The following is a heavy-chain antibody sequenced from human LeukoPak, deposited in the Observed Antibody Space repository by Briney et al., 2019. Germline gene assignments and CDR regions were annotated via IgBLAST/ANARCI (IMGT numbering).Heavy chain of an antibody. CDR3: ARDDGNYYDSSGFDY. Sequence: PGGSLRLSCAASGFTFSSYEMNWVRQAPGKGLEWVSYISSSGSTIYYADSVKGRFTISRDNAKNSLYLQMNSLRAEDTAVYYCARDDGNYYDSSGFDYWGQGTLVTVSS. V-gene: IGHV3-48*03. D-gene: IGHD3-22*01. CDR1: GFTFSSYE. J-gene: IGHJ4*02. CDR2: ISSSGSTI.